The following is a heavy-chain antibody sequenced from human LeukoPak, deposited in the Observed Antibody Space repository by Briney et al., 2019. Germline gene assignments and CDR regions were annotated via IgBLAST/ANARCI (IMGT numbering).Heavy chain of an antibody. CDR2: IYPGDSDT. Sequence: GESLKISCKGSGYRFTSYWIGWVRQMPGKGLEWMGIIYPGDSDTRYSPSFQGQVTISADKSISTAYLQWGSLKTSGTAMYYCARHAITLFDYWGQGTLVTVSS. J-gene: IGHJ4*02. V-gene: IGHV5-51*01. CDR1: GYRFTSYW. D-gene: IGHD3-10*01. CDR3: ARHAITLFDY.